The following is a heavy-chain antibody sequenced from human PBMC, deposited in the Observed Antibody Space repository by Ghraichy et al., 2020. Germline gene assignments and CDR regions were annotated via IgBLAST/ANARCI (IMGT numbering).Heavy chain of an antibody. J-gene: IGHJ4*02. D-gene: IGHD3-22*01. Sequence: GGSLRLSCAASGFTFSNYWMTWVRQAPGKGLEWVANIKQDGSAKYYVDSVRGRFTISRDNAKNSLYLEMNSLRAEDTAVYYYARDLFYSDRSGYYASDYWGQGTLVTVAS. CDR3: ARDLFYSDRSGYYASDY. CDR2: IKQDGSAK. V-gene: IGHV3-7*01. CDR1: GFTFSNYW.